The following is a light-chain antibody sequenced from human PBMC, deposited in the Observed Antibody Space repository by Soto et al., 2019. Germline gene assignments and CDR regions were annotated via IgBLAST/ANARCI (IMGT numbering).Light chain of an antibody. Sequence: DIQMTQSPSSLSAFVGDRVTITCRASQDISNYLNWYQQKPGKAPKLLIYAASSLQSGVPSRFSGSGSGTDFTLTISSLQPEDFATYYCQHSYNTPRTFGQGTKVEFK. CDR2: AAS. CDR1: QDISNY. V-gene: IGKV1-39*01. CDR3: QHSYNTPRT. J-gene: IGKJ1*01.